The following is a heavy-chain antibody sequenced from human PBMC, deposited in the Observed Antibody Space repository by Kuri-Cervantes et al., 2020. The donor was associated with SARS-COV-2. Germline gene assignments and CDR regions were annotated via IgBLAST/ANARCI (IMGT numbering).Heavy chain of an antibody. Sequence: GESLKISCAASGFTFSSYGMHWVRQAPGKELEWVAVISYDGSNKYYAGSVKGRFTISRDNSKNTLYLQMNSLRAEDTAVYYCASERSPKYCSSTSCYVIWGQGTRVTVSS. J-gene: IGHJ4*02. CDR2: ISYDGSNK. CDR3: ASERSPKYCSSTSCYVI. CDR1: GFTFSSYG. D-gene: IGHD2-2*01. V-gene: IGHV3-30*03.